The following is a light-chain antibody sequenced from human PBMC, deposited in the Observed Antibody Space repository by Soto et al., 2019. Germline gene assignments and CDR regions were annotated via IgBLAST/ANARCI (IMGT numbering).Light chain of an antibody. V-gene: IGKV3-11*01. CDR1: QSISSS. CDR2: DAS. J-gene: IGKJ1*01. CDR3: QERSEWPRT. Sequence: EIVLTQSPATLSLSPGERATLSCRASQSISSSLAWYQQKPGQAPRLLIYDASTRATGFPARLSGSGSGTDFTLTIGSLEPDDFSVYYCQERSEWPRTFGQGT.